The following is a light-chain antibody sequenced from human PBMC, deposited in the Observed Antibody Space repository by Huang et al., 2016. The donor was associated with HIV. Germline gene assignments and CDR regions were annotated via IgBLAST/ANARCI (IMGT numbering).Light chain of an antibody. Sequence: EIVLTQSPGTLSLSPGERATLSCRASLSVSSSYLAWYQQRPGQAPRLLIYAASRRATGIPDRFNGSASGTDFTLTISRLEPEDFAVYYCQQCDRSPLTFGGGTKVEVK. CDR2: AAS. CDR1: LSVSSSY. CDR3: QQCDRSPLT. V-gene: IGKV3-20*01. J-gene: IGKJ4*01.